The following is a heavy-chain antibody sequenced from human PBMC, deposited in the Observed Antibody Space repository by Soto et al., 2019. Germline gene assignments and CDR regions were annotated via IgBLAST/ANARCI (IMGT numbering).Heavy chain of an antibody. V-gene: IGHV3-30*18. CDR3: ANDYGDYRDYYYMDV. CDR1: GFTFNSYG. CDR2: IWYDGSNK. J-gene: IGHJ6*03. D-gene: IGHD4-17*01. Sequence: QVQLVESGGGVVQPGRSLRLSCAASGFTFNSYGMHWVRQAPGKGLEWVAVIWYDGSNKYYADSVKGRFTMSRDNSKNTLYLQTNSLRAEDTAVYYCANDYGDYRDYYYMDVWGKGTTVTVSS.